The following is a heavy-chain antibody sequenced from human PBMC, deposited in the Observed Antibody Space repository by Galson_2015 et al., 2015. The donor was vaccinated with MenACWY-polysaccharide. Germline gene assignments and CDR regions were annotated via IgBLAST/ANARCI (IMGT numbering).Heavy chain of an antibody. CDR2: ISYDGSNK. CDR3: ASEPTGDYYFDY. D-gene: IGHD7-27*01. V-gene: IGHV3-30-3*01. Sequence: SLRLSCAASGFTFSSYAMHWVRQAPGKGLEWVAVISYDGSNKYYADSVKGRFTISRDNSKNTLYLQMNSLRAEDTAVYYCASEPTGDYYFDYWGQGTLVTVSS. CDR1: GFTFSSYA. J-gene: IGHJ4*02.